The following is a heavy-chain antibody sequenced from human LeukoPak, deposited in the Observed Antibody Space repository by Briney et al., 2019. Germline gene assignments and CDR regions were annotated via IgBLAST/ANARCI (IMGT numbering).Heavy chain of an antibody. CDR2: ISSSSSYI. Sequence: GGSLRLSCAASGFTFSSYSMNWVRQAPEKGLEWVSSISSSSSYIYYADSVKGRFTISRDNAKNSLYLQMNSLRAEDTAVYYCARDPRYCSGGSCYSWFDPWGQGTLVTVSS. CDR1: GFTFSSYS. J-gene: IGHJ5*02. D-gene: IGHD2-15*01. CDR3: ARDPRYCSGGSCYSWFDP. V-gene: IGHV3-21*01.